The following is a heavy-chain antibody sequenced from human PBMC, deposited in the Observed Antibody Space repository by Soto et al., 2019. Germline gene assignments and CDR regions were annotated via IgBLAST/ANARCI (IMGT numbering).Heavy chain of an antibody. J-gene: IGHJ4*02. V-gene: IGHV4-59*08. Sequence: SETLSLTCTVSGGSISSYYWSWIRQPPGTGLEWIGYIYYSGSTNYNPSLKSRVTISVDTSKNQFSLKLTSVTAADTAVYYCARHYCGGGGCYYFDYWGQGTLVTVSS. D-gene: IGHD2-15*01. CDR3: ARHYCGGGGCYYFDY. CDR2: IYYSGST. CDR1: GGSISSYY.